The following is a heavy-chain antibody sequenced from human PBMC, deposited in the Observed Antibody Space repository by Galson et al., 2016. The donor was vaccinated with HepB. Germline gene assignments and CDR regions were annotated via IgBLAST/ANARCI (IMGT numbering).Heavy chain of an antibody. CDR3: ARDVQYRFDS. D-gene: IGHD2/OR15-2a*01. CDR2: ISTYSGNT. CDR1: GYTFTTSG. J-gene: IGHJ4*02. V-gene: IGHV1-18*01. Sequence: SVNVSCKASGYTFTTSGISWVRQAPGQGLEWMGWISTYSGNTKYAQKFQGGLTLTTDSSTTTAYMELRSLRFDDTALYYCARDVQYRFDSWGQGTLVTVSS.